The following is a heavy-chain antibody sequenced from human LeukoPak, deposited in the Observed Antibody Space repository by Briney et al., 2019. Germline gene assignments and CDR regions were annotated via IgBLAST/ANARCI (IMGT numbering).Heavy chain of an antibody. Sequence: PSETLSLTCTVSGGSISSDYWSWIRQPAGKGLEWIGRIYISGSTNYNPPLKSRVTMSVDTSKNQFSLKLSSVTAADTAVYYCARDGPSGSYDYWGQGTLVTVSS. CDR2: IYISGST. V-gene: IGHV4-4*07. J-gene: IGHJ4*02. D-gene: IGHD1-26*01. CDR1: GGSISSDY. CDR3: ARDGPSGSYDY.